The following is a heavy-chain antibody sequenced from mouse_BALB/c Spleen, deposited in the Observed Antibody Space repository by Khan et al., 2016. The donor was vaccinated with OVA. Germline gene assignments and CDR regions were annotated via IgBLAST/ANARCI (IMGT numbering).Heavy chain of an antibody. Sequence: EVQLQESGPGLVKPSQSLSLTCTVTGYSITSGYGWNWIRQFPGNKLEWMGYISYSGSTNYNPSPKSRISITRDTSKNQLFLQLNSVATEDTATYYCARTARIKYWGQGTTLTVSA. V-gene: IGHV3-2*02. J-gene: IGHJ2*01. CDR2: ISYSGST. CDR3: ARTARIKY. D-gene: IGHD1-2*01. CDR1: GYSITSGYG.